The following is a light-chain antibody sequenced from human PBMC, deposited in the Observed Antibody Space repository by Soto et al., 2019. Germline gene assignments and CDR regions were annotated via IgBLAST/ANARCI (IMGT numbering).Light chain of an antibody. CDR3: XXYYTTLT. Sequence: DIVMTQSPDSLAVSLGERATINCKSSQSVLLTSNDKNYLAWYQQKPGQPPKVLISWASTRESGVPDRFSGSGSGTDFTLTITSLQAXDVAXXXXXXYYTTLTFGGGTKVEIK. CDR2: WAS. CDR1: QSVLLTSNDKNY. V-gene: IGKV4-1*01. J-gene: IGKJ4*01.